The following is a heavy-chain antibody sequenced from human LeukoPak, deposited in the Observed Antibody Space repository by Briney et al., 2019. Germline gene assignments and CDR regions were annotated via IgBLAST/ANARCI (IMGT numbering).Heavy chain of an antibody. J-gene: IGHJ4*02. CDR1: GYTFTSYY. CDR3: ARDLAGIAAAGDFDY. D-gene: IGHD6-13*01. Sequence: ASVKVSCKASGYTFTSYYMHWVRQAPGQGLEWMGIINPSGGSTSYAQKFQGRVTMTRDTSTSTAYMELRSLRSDDTVVYYCARDLAGIAAAGDFDYWGQGTLVTVSS. V-gene: IGHV1-46*01. CDR2: INPSGGST.